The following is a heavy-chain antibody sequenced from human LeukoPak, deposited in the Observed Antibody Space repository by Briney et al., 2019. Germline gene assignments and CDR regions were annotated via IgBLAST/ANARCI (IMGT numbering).Heavy chain of an antibody. V-gene: IGHV4-34*01. CDR2: INHSGGT. CDR3: AGTYCSGGSCYRRTGNWFDP. D-gene: IGHD2-15*01. Sequence: KPSETLSLTCAVYGGSFSGYYWSWIRQPPGKGLEWIGEINHSGGTNYNPSLKSRVTISVDTSKNQFSLKLSSVTAADTAVYYCAGTYCSGGSCYRRTGNWFDPWGQGTLVTVSS. CDR1: GGSFSGYY. J-gene: IGHJ5*02.